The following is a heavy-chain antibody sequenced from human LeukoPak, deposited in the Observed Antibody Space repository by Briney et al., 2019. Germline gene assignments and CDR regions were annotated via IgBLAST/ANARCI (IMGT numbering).Heavy chain of an antibody. D-gene: IGHD5-12*01. V-gene: IGHV3-21*01. J-gene: IGHJ6*03. CDR1: GFTFSSYN. CDR2: ISTSSSYI. Sequence: GGSLRLSCAASGFTFSSYNMNWVRQAPGKGLEWVSFISTSSSYIYYADLVKGRFTISRDNAKNSLYLQMNSLRAEDTAVYYCARVRRGRLRLGYYYYYYMDVWGKGTTVTVSS. CDR3: ARVRRGRLRLGYYYYYYMDV.